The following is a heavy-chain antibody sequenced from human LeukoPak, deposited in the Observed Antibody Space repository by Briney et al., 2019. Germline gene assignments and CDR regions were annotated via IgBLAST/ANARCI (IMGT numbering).Heavy chain of an antibody. D-gene: IGHD4-11*01. CDR1: AFSFSTSW. J-gene: IGHJ4*02. Sequence: PGGSLRLSCVASAFSFSTSWMSWVRQAPGKGLEWVGRIKSKADGETTDYVAPVNGRFIISRDDLTSTLYLHMMSLKTEDTAVYFCCADTVRPLAQIDKWGQGTLVTVSS. CDR2: IKSKADGETT. V-gene: IGHV3-15*01. CDR3: CADTVRPLAQIDK.